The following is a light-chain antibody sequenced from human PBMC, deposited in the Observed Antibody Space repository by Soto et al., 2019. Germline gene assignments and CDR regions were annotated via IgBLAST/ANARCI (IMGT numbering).Light chain of an antibody. Sequence: EIVLTQSPATLSLSPGERATLSCRASQTVSRSLAWYQQKPGQAPRLLIYDASTRAIGVPARFSGSGSGTEFTLTIDSLQSDDFAVYYCQQYDNWPPITFGQGTKVDIK. CDR1: QTVSRS. CDR3: QQYDNWPPIT. J-gene: IGKJ1*01. CDR2: DAS. V-gene: IGKV3-15*01.